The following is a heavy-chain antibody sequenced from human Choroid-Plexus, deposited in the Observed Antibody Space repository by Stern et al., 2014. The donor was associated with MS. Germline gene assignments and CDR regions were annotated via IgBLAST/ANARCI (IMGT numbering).Heavy chain of an antibody. CDR1: GFTFSNFV. J-gene: IGHJ4*02. CDR2: ISYDGSDK. V-gene: IGHV3-30*18. CDR3: AKDRQWSTYFFDY. D-gene: IGHD2-15*01. Sequence: VQLVESGGGVAQPGRPLILSCAASGFTFSNFVMHWVRQAPGKGLEWVALISYDGSDKYYADSVKGRLTIVRDNSKNTLYMHMNSLRAEDTAVYYCAKDRQWSTYFFDYWGQGSLVTVSS.